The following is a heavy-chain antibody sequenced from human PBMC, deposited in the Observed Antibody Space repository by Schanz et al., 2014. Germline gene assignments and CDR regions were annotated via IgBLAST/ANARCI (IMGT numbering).Heavy chain of an antibody. CDR3: VSSGSYSSYAV. V-gene: IGHV3-74*02. D-gene: IGHD3-10*01. CDR2: IKSDGSST. J-gene: IGHJ4*02. CDR1: GFTFKNYA. Sequence: EVQLLESGGGLVQPGGSLRLSCAASGFTFKNYALTWVRQVPGKGLVWVSRIKSDGSSTSYADSVKGRFTISRDNAKNTLYLQMNSLRAEDTAVYHCVSSGSYSSYAVWGQGTLVTVSS.